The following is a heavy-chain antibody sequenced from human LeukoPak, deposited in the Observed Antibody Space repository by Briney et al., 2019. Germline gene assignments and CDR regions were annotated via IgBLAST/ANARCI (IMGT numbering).Heavy chain of an antibody. CDR2: IVPIFGTA. D-gene: IGHD3-16*02. Sequence: GASVKVSCKASGGTFSSYAISWVRQAPGQGLEWMGGIVPIFGTANYAQKFQGRVTITTDESTSTAYMELSSLRSEDTAVYYCARESDYVWGSYRFWGQGTLVTVSS. J-gene: IGHJ4*02. V-gene: IGHV1-69*05. CDR1: GGTFSSYA. CDR3: ARESDYVWGSYRF.